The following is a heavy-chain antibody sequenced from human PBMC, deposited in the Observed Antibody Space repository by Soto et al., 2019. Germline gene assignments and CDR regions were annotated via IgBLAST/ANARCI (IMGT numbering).Heavy chain of an antibody. J-gene: IGHJ4*02. CDR2: IYGGGNGP. CDR3: AKMEGMDPWAYSFDY. V-gene: IGHV3-23*01. D-gene: IGHD2-2*03. Sequence: EVQVLESGGGLVQPGWSLRLSCVATGFTFSDFAMSWVRQAPGKGLEWVSRIYGGGNGPHYADSVKGRVTISRDNSKNTLYLQMNSLRAEDTAVYYCAKMEGMDPWAYSFDYWGQGTLVTVSS. CDR1: GFTFSDFA.